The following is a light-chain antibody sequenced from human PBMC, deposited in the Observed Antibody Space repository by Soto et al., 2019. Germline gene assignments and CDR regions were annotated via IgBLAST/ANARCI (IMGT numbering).Light chain of an antibody. J-gene: IGKJ2*01. CDR1: QSVSVY. CDR3: QQRSSWPQT. CDR2: DAS. Sequence: EIVLTQSPATLSLSPGERATLSCRASQSVSVYLAWYQQKPGQAPRLLIYDASNRATGIPARFSGSGSGTDFAVTISSLEPEDFAVYFCQQRSSWPQTFGQGTKLEIK. V-gene: IGKV3-11*01.